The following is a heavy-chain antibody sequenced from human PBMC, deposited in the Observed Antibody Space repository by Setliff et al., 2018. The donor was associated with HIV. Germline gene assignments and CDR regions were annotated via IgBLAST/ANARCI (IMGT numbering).Heavy chain of an antibody. J-gene: IGHJ6*03. D-gene: IGHD3-10*01. CDR1: GYTFANHR. Sequence: ASVKVSCKASGYTFANHRVNWVRQAPGQGFEWVGMVSCNTGETIYSQNFQGRVTLTRDTSTTTVFMELNNLRSDDTAVYYCARAVSKQLRGGALNWYSHMDFWGTGTTVTVSS. CDR2: VSCNTGET. CDR3: ARAVSKQLRGGALNWYSHMDF. V-gene: IGHV1-46*01.